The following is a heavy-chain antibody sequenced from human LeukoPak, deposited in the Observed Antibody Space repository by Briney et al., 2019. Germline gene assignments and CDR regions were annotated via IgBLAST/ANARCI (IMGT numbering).Heavy chain of an antibody. J-gene: IGHJ4*02. CDR3: AREWGGYDFWSGYPDY. V-gene: IGHV1-46*01. CDR1: GYTFTSYY. D-gene: IGHD3-3*01. Sequence: EASVKVSCKASGYTFTSYYMHWVRQAPGQGLEWMGIINPSGGSTNYAQKFQGRVTMTRDTSTSTIYMELSSLRSEDTAVYYCAREWGGYDFWSGYPDYWGQGTLVTVSS. CDR2: INPSGGST.